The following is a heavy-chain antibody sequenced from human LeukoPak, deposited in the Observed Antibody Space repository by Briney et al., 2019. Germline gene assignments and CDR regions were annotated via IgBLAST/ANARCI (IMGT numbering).Heavy chain of an antibody. CDR3: AKGSSSSYFDY. D-gene: IGHD6-13*01. V-gene: IGHV3-30*18. Sequence: RSLRLSCAASGFTFSGYGMHWVRQAPGKGLEWVAVISYDGSNKYYADSVKGRFTISRDNSKNTLYLQMNSLRAEDTAVYYCAKGSSSSYFDYWGQGTLVTVPS. CDR1: GFTFSGYG. J-gene: IGHJ4*02. CDR2: ISYDGSNK.